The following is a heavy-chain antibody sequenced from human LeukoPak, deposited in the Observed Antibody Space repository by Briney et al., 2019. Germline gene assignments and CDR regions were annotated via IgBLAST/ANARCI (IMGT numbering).Heavy chain of an antibody. D-gene: IGHD3-3*01. J-gene: IGHJ6*02. CDR2: ISAYNGNT. Sequence: ASVKVSCKASGYTFTSYGISWGRQAPGQGLEWMGWISAYNGNTNYAQKPQGRVTMPTNRATSTAYMELRSLRSDDTSVYYGARDPPTKYNDFWSGYPIGGMDVWGQGTTVTVSS. CDR1: GYTFTSYG. CDR3: ARDPPTKYNDFWSGYPIGGMDV. V-gene: IGHV1-18*01.